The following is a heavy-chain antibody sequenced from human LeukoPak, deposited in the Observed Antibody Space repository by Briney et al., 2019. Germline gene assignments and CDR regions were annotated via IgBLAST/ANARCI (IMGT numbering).Heavy chain of an antibody. CDR3: ASRAVAGTNTFDP. D-gene: IGHD6-19*01. J-gene: IGHJ5*02. V-gene: IGHV4-4*07. Sequence: SETLSLTCTASRGSITPHYWSWIRQPAGKGLDWIGRISPTGSTNYNPSLNSRVTMSVDTSKNQFSLKLSSVTAADTAVYYCASRAVAGTNTFDPWGQGTLVTVSS. CDR1: RGSITPHY. CDR2: ISPTGST.